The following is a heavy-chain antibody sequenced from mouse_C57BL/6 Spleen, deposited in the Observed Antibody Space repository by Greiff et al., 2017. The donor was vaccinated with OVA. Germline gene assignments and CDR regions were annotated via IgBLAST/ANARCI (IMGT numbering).Heavy chain of an antibody. D-gene: IGHD1-1*01. V-gene: IGHV1-64*01. CDR2: IHPNSGST. CDR3: ASPLTTVVAIDY. Sequence: QVQLQQPGAELVKPGASVKLSCKASGYTFTSYWMHWVKQRPGQGLEWIGMIHPNSGSTNYNEKFKSKATLTVDKSSSTAYMQLSSLTSEDSAVDYCASPLTTVVAIDYWGQGTTLTVSS. CDR1: GYTFTSYW. J-gene: IGHJ2*01.